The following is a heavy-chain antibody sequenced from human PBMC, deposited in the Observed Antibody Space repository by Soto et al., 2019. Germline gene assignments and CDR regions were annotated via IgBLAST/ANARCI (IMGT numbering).Heavy chain of an antibody. CDR1: GFTFSSYG. CDR2: ISYDGSNK. V-gene: IGHV3-30*18. J-gene: IGHJ4*02. CDR3: AKDQDVVVPAAMTIPDY. Sequence: GGSLRLSCAASGFTFSSYGMHWVRQAPGKGLEWVAVISYDGSNKYYADSVKGRFTISRDNSKNTLYLQMNSLRAEDTAVYYCAKDQDVVVPAAMTIPDYWGQGTLVTVSS. D-gene: IGHD2-2*01.